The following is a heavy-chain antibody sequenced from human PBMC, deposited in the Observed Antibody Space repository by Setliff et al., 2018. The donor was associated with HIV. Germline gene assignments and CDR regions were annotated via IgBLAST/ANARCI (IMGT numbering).Heavy chain of an antibody. CDR1: GVSITSTNW. J-gene: IGHJ5*02. Sequence: PSETLSLTCAVSGVSITSTNWWNWVRQSPGKGLEWIGEMYHSGTTNYNPSLTSRVTISVDKSKNQFSLNLRSVPAADTAVYYCAREAQYSSSWSGRRVTWFDAWGQGTPVTVSS. CDR3: AREAQYSSSWSGRRVTWFDA. V-gene: IGHV4-4*02. CDR2: MYHSGTT. D-gene: IGHD6-13*01.